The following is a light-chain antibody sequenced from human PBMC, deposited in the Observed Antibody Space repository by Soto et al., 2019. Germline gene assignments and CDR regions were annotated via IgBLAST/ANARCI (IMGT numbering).Light chain of an antibody. CDR2: DAS. CDR1: QSVTGD. Sequence: EIVLTQSPATLSLSPGERATLSCRASQSVTGDLAWYQQKPGQAPRLLIYDASSRATGIPARFSGSWSGTDFTLTITSLEPEDFAVYYCQQRSDWPSTFGGGTKVEI. J-gene: IGKJ4*01. CDR3: QQRSDWPST. V-gene: IGKV3-11*01.